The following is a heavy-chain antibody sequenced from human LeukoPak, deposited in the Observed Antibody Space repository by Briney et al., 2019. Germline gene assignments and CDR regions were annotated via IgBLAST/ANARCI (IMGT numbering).Heavy chain of an antibody. V-gene: IGHV3-30*02. Sequence: EPGGCLRLSCAASGFTFSSYGMHWVRQAPGKGLEWVAFIRYDGSNKYYADSVKGPFTISRDNSKNTLYLQMNSLRAEDTAVYYCAKVHRFFEWYENSPFDYWGQGTLVTVSS. CDR3: AKVHRFFEWYENSPFDY. D-gene: IGHD3-3*01. CDR2: IRYDGSNK. J-gene: IGHJ4*02. CDR1: GFTFSSYG.